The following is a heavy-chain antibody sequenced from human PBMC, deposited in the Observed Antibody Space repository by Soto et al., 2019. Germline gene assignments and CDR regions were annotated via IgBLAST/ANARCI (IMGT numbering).Heavy chain of an antibody. CDR2: IYSGGST. CDR1: GFTVSSNY. D-gene: IGHD3-10*01. Sequence: EVQLVESGGGLVQPGGSLRLSCAASGFTVSSNYMSWVRQAPGKGLEWVSVIYSGGSTYYADSVKGRFTISRHNSKNTRYLQMNSLRAEDTAVYYCARVDYYGSGSHDYWGQGTLVTVSS. V-gene: IGHV3-53*04. CDR3: ARVDYYGSGSHDY. J-gene: IGHJ4*02.